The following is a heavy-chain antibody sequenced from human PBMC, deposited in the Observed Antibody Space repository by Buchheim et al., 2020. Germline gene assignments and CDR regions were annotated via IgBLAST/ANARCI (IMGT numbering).Heavy chain of an antibody. CDR1: GFSFFNYG. CDR2: ISNDGSNK. J-gene: IGHJ4*02. V-gene: IGHV3-30*18. D-gene: IGHD2-15*01. CDR3: AKDGHCSGGSGYPSHLDY. Sequence: QVQLVESGGGVVQPGRSLRLSCAASGFSFFNYGMHWVRQAPGKGLVWVAFISNDGSNKYYADSVKGRFTISRDISENTLYLQMNSLRAEDTAVYYCAKDGHCSGGSGYPSHLDYWGQGTL.